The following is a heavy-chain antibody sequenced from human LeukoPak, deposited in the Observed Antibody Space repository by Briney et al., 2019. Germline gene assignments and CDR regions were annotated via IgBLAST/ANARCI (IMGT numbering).Heavy chain of an antibody. V-gene: IGHV4-39*01. J-gene: IGHJ6*02. Sequence: SETLSLTCTVSGGSISSSGYYWGCIRQPPGKGLEWIGSIFYSGSTHYNPSLESRVTMSVDTSKNQFSLKLSSVTAADTAVYYCARGPRIAAAGQNYYYYGMDVWGQGTTVTVSS. CDR3: ARGPRIAAAGQNYYYYGMDV. CDR1: GGSISSSGYY. D-gene: IGHD6-13*01. CDR2: IFYSGST.